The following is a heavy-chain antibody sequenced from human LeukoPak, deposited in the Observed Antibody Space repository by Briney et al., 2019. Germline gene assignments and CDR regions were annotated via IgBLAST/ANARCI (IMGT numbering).Heavy chain of an antibody. D-gene: IGHD1-26*01. CDR1: GYTFTSNY. CDR2: INPSGGST. J-gene: IGHJ4*02. V-gene: IGHV1-46*01. CDR3: ARETLRSRTFDY. Sequence: ASVKVSCKASGYTFTSNYMHWVRQAPGQGLEWMGIINPSGGSTSNAQKFQGRVTMTRDTSTSTVYMELSSLRSEDTAVYYCARETLRSRTFDYWGQRTLVTVSS.